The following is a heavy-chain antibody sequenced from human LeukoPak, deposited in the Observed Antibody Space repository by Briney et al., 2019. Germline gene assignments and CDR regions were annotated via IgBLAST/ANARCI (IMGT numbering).Heavy chain of an antibody. Sequence: GKSLRLSCAASGFSFIRHAMHWVRQAPGKGLEWVTGISFADSVEGRFTISRDNSKNTLTLQMNSLRAEDTAVYYCASGGGATRSGYAFDMWGQGTMVTVSS. CDR3: ASGGGATRSGYAFDM. J-gene: IGHJ3*02. V-gene: IGHV3-30*04. CDR1: GFSFIRHA. D-gene: IGHD1-26*01. CDR2: ISF.